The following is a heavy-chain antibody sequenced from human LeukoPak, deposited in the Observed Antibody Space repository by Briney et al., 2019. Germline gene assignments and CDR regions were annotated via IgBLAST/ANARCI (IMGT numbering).Heavy chain of an antibody. J-gene: IGHJ4*02. V-gene: IGHV4-39*01. Sequence: NPSETLSLTCTVSGGSISSSSYFWGWIRQPPGKGLEWIGSIYYSGSTYYNPSLKSRVTISVDTSKNQFSLKLRSVTAADTAVYYCARQISINLIDYWGQGTLVTVSS. D-gene: IGHD1-14*01. CDR2: IYYSGST. CDR3: ARQISINLIDY. CDR1: GGSISSSSYF.